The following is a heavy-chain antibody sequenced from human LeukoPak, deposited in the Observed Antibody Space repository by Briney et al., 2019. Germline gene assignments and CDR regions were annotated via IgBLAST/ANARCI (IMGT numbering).Heavy chain of an antibody. D-gene: IGHD4-17*01. CDR3: TKFDYAAFEY. V-gene: IGHV3-15*01. J-gene: IGHJ4*02. CDR2: IKSKTNGGTT. CDR1: GFTFSNAW. Sequence: GGSLRLSCVASGFTFSNAWMSWVRQAPGKGLEWVGRIKSKTNGGTTDYAAPVKGRFSISRDDSKNTLYLQMNSLKTEDTAVYYCTKFDYAAFEYWGQGTLVTVSS.